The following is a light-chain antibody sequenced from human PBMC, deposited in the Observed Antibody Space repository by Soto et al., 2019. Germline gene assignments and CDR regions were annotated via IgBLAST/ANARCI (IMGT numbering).Light chain of an antibody. CDR3: QSFDRSLSGYV. J-gene: IGLJ1*01. CDR2: GMN. Sequence: QTVVAQPPSVSGAPGQRVTISCTGSSSNIGAGYDVHWYQQLPGTAPRLLISGMNNRPSGVPDRFSGSKSGTSVSLAITGLQAEDEADYYCQSFDRSLSGYVFGTGTKLTVL. CDR1: SSNIGAGYD. V-gene: IGLV1-40*01.